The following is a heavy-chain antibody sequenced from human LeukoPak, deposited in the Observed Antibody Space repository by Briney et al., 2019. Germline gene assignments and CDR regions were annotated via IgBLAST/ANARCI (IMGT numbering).Heavy chain of an antibody. CDR3: ARGNFRRDGYNFDY. J-gene: IGHJ4*02. CDR2: IWYDGSNK. CDR1: GFIFSGYG. D-gene: IGHD5-24*01. V-gene: IGHV3-33*01. Sequence: TGGSLRLSCVASGFIFSGYGMHWVRQAPGKGLEWVAVIWYDGSNKYYANSVKGRFTISRDNSKNTLYLQMNSLRAEDTAVFYCARGNFRRDGYNFDYWGQGTLVTVSS.